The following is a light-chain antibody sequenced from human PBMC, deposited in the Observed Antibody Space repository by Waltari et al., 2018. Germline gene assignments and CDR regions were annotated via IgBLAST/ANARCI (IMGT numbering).Light chain of an antibody. CDR3: YSTDSNDNHRYV. CDR1: ALPKKY. Sequence: SYELTQPPSVSVSPGQTARITCSGAALPKKYAYWYQQKSGQAPVLVISEGSKRPSGIPVRFSGSTSGTMATLTISGAQVEDEADYYCYSTDSNDNHRYVFGPGTKVTVL. CDR2: EGS. V-gene: IGLV3-10*01. J-gene: IGLJ1*01.